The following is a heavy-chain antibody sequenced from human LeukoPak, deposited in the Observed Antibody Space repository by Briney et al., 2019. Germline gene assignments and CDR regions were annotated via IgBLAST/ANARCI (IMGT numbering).Heavy chain of an antibody. J-gene: IGHJ3*02. CDR3: AKDGMDAFDI. D-gene: IGHD1-26*01. V-gene: IGHV3-23*01. CDR1: GFTFSSYA. Sequence: PGGSLRLSCAASGFTFSSYAMSWDRQAPGKVLEWVSAISGSGGSTYYADSVKGRFTISRDNSKNTLYLQMNSLRAEDTAVYYCAKDGMDAFDIWGQGTMVTVSS. CDR2: ISGSGGST.